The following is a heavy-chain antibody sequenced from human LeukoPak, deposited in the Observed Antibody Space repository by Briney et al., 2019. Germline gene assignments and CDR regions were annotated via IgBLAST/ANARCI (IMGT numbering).Heavy chain of an antibody. CDR1: GFTFSNYW. J-gene: IGHJ4*02. CDR3: VRSLRSADF. Sequence: GGSLRLSCEASGFTFSNYWMHWVRQPPGKGLLWVSQISTDGSQTFYADSVKGRFTISRDNAQNTLFLQMDSLRPEDTAVYYCVRSLRSADFWGQGTLVTVSS. V-gene: IGHV3-74*01. CDR2: ISTDGSQT.